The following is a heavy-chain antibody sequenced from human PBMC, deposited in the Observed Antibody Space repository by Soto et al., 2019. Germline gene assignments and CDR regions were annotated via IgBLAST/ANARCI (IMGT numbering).Heavy chain of an antibody. Sequence: EVQLLESGGGLDQPGGSLRLSCAASGFTFGNFGMNWVRQAPGKGLEWVSGISGGGGSTYYADSVKGRFTISRDPSKNTIFLEMNSLRAEDTAVYYCAKGFIVVVTVIRPDDAFDVLGQGTLVTVSS. CDR1: GFTFGNFG. CDR2: ISGGGGST. CDR3: AKGFIVVVTVIRPDDAFDV. V-gene: IGHV3-23*01. J-gene: IGHJ3*01. D-gene: IGHD2-21*02.